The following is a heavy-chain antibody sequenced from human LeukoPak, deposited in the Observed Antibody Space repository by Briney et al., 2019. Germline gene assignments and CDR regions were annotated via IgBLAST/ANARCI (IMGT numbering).Heavy chain of an antibody. V-gene: IGHV1-69*04. CDR1: GGTFSNYA. CDR3: AREKGYYDSSGYEDY. D-gene: IGHD3-22*01. J-gene: IGHJ4*02. CDR2: IIPILDIA. Sequence: GSSVKVSCKASGGTFSNYAISWVRQAPGQGLEWMGRIIPILDIASYAQKFQGRVTMTRDTSTSTVYMELSSLRSEDTAVYYCAREKGYYDSSGYEDYWGQGTLVTVSS.